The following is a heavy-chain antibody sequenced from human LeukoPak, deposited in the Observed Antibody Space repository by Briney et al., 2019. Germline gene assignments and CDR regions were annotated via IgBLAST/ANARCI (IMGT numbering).Heavy chain of an antibody. CDR2: IYYSGST. V-gene: IGHV4-59*11. J-gene: IGHJ6*03. D-gene: IGHD3-10*01. Sequence: SETLSLTCTVSGGSISSHYWSWLRQPPGKGLEWIGYIYYSGSTNYNPSLKSRVTISVDTSKNQFSLKLSSVTAADTAVYYCARGGIWFAPYYYYYMDVWGKGTTVTVSS. CDR3: ARGGIWFAPYYYYYMDV. CDR1: GGSISSHY.